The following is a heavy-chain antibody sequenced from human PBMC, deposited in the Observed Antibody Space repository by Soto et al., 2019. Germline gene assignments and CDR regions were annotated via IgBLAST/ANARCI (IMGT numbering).Heavy chain of an antibody. Sequence: GGSLRLSCADSGFTFSDYYMSWIRQAPGKGLEWVSYISSSGSTIYYADSVKGQFTISRDNAKNSLYLQMNSLRAEDTAVYYCARSGQPTYYYYGMDVWGQGTTVTVSS. CDR2: ISSSGSTI. D-gene: IGHD3-10*01. CDR3: ARSGQPTYYYYGMDV. CDR1: GFTFSDYY. V-gene: IGHV3-11*01. J-gene: IGHJ6*02.